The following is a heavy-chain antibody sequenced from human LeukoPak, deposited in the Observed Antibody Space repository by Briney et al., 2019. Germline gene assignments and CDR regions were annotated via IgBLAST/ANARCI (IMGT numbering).Heavy chain of an antibody. D-gene: IGHD3-3*01. V-gene: IGHV3-33*06. J-gene: IGHJ3*02. Sequence: GGSLRLSCAASGFTFSSYGMHWVRQAPGKGLEWVAVIWYDGSNKYYADSVKGRFTISRDNSKNTLYLQMNSLRAEDTAVYYCANDEPVLRFLEWSLDAFDIWGQGTMVTVSS. CDR2: IWYDGSNK. CDR1: GFTFSSYG. CDR3: ANDEPVLRFLEWSLDAFDI.